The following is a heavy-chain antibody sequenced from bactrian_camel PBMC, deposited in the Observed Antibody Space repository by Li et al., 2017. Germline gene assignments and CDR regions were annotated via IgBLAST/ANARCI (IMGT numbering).Heavy chain of an antibody. CDR1: GSTVSTYY. V-gene: IGHV3-2*01. CDR2: FSAGGIT. J-gene: IGHJ7*01. Sequence: VQLVESGGTLVQPGGALILSCSMFGSTVSTYYMTWVRQAPGKGLEWVASFSAGGITHYPNSAKGRFTISRDNAKDTVYLQMKSLKSEDTAVYYCATDPEASMGWAPNGKPNSMDYWGKGTQVTVS. D-gene: IGHD5*01.